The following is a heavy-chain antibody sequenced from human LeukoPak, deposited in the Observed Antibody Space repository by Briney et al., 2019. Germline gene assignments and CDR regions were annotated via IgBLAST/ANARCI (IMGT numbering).Heavy chain of an antibody. D-gene: IGHD3-10*01. V-gene: IGHV4-34*01. CDR1: GGSFSAYY. CDR2: INHSGST. Sequence: SKTLSLTCAVYGGSFSAYYWTWNWIRQPPGKGLEWIGEINHSGSTNYNPSLKSRVTISVDTSKNQFSLKLSSVTAADTAVYYCASRSFGRGGWFDPWGQGSLVTVSS. CDR3: ASRSFGRGGWFDP. J-gene: IGHJ5*02.